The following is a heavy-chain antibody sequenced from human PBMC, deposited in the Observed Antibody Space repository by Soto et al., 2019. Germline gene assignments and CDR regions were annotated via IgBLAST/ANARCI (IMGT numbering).Heavy chain of an antibody. J-gene: IGHJ3*02. CDR3: AKRYSGYDDAFDI. CDR1: GDSISNYY. Sequence: SETLSLTCTVSGDSISNYYWTWIRQPPGKGLEWIGYIYYSGSTNFNPSLKSRITISVDTSKNQYSLNLSSVTAADTAMYYCAKRYSGYDDAFDIWGQGTMVTVSS. V-gene: IGHV4-59*08. CDR2: IYYSGST. D-gene: IGHD5-12*01.